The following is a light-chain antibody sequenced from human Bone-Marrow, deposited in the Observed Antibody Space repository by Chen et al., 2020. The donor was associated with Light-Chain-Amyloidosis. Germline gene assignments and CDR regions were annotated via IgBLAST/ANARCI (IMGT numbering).Light chain of an antibody. CDR3: MQTLQTQWT. CDR2: LGS. Sequence: DIVMTQSPLSLPVTPGEPASISCRSSQSLLHSNGYNYLDWYLQRPGQSPQLLIYLGSNRASGVPDRFSGSGSGTDFTLKISRVEADDVGVYYCMQTLQTQWTFGQGTKVESK. CDR1: QSLLHSNGYNY. J-gene: IGKJ1*01. V-gene: IGKV2-28*01.